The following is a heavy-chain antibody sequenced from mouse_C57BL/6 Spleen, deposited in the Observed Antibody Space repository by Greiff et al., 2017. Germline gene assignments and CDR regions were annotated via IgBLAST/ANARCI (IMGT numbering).Heavy chain of an antibody. D-gene: IGHD2-4*01. V-gene: IGHV5-9-1*02. J-gene: IGHJ3*01. CDR1: GFTFSSYA. Sequence: EVKLVESGEGLVKPGGSLKLSCAASGFTFSSYAMSWVRPTPEKRLEWVAYISSGGDYIYYADTVKGRFTISRDNARNTLYLQMSSLKSEDTAMYYCTREGQSTMITRGFAYWGQGTLVTVSA. CDR3: TREGQSTMITRGFAY. CDR2: ISSGGDYI.